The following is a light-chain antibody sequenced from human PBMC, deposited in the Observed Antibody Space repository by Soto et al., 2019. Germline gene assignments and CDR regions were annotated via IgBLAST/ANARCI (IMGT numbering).Light chain of an antibody. J-gene: IGLJ3*02. CDR3: NSYTSSSTLV. V-gene: IGLV2-14*01. Sequence: QSALTQPASVSGSPGQSITISCTGTSSDVGYSNYVSWYQQHPGKAPKLMIYEVSNRPSGVSNRFSGSKSGNTASLTISGLQAEDEADYYCNSYTSSSTLVFGVGTKLTVL. CDR2: EVS. CDR1: SSDVGYSNY.